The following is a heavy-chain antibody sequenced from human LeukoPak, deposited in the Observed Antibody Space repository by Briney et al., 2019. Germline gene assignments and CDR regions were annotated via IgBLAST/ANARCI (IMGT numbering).Heavy chain of an antibody. J-gene: IGHJ4*02. V-gene: IGHV1-2*02. CDR1: GYTLTELS. D-gene: IGHD5-24*01. CDR2: INPNSGDP. CDR3: ARGGDGNRRDFDY. Sequence: GASVKVSCKVSGYTLTELSMHWVRQAPGQGLEWMGWINPNSGDPNYALNFEGRVTMARDTSISTAYMELSSLRSDDKAVYYCARGGDGNRRDFDYWGQGTLVTVSS.